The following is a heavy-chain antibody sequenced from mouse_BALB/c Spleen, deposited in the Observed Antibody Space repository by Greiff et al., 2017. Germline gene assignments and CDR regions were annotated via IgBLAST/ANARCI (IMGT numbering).Heavy chain of an antibody. CDR3: ARLDGNWYFDV. Sequence: VQLQQSGPDLVKPSQSLSLTCTVTGYSITSGYSWHWIRQFPGNKLEWMGYIHYSGSTNYNPSLKSRISITRDTSKNQFFLQLNSVTTEDTATYYCARLDGNWYFDVWGAGTTVTVSS. V-gene: IGHV3-1*02. CDR1: GYSITSGYS. CDR2: IHYSGST. J-gene: IGHJ1*01. D-gene: IGHD2-1*01.